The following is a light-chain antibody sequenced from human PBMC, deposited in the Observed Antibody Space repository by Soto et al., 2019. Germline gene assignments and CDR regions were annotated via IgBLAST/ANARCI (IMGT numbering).Light chain of an antibody. CDR2: AAS. CDR3: QHGYSTPLT. V-gene: IGKV1-39*01. Sequence: DIQMTQSPSSLSASVGDRVTITCRASESISTYLNWYQQKIGQAPKLLIYAASSLHSGVPSRFSGSGSGTDFTLTISSLQPEDFATYFCQHGYSTPLTFGGGTKVDIK. J-gene: IGKJ4*01. CDR1: ESISTY.